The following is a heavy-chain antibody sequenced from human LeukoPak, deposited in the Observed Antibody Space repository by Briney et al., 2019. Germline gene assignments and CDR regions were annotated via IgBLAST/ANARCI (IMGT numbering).Heavy chain of an antibody. V-gene: IGHV3-9*01. CDR2: ISWNSGSI. Sequence: SGGSLRLSCAASGFTFDDYAMHWVRQAPGKGLEWVSGISWNSGSIGYAESVKGRFTISRDNAKNSLYLQMNSLRAEDTAVYYCARDRFAIFGVVIQFDYWGQRTLVTVSS. D-gene: IGHD3-3*01. CDR1: GFTFDDYA. J-gene: IGHJ4*02. CDR3: ARDRFAIFGVVIQFDY.